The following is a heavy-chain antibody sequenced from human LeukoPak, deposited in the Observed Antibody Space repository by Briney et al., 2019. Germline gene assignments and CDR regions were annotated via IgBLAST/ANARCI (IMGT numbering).Heavy chain of an antibody. CDR2: ISGSGGST. D-gene: IGHD6-13*01. V-gene: IGHV3-23*01. CDR1: GFTFSSYA. J-gene: IGHJ6*03. CDR3: ARDILAAAAPNGDYYYYMDV. Sequence: GGSLRLSCAASGFTFSSYAMGWVRQAPGKGLEWVSAISGSGGSTYYADSVKGRFTISRDNSKNTLYLQMNSLRAEDTAVYYCARDILAAAAPNGDYYYYMDVWGKGTTVTVSS.